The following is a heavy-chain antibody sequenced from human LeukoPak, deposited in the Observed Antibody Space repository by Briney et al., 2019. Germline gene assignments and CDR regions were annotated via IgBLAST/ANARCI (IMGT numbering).Heavy chain of an antibody. Sequence: PSETLSLTCAVSGGSVSASHWWGWVRQAPGKGLEWVAYIKKTGSETYYVDSVKGRFTITRDNTRNSLFLQMYSLRAEDTAVYFCAREDGYCSGGNCYSYFDSWGQGTLVTVSS. CDR3: AREDGYCSGGNCYSYFDS. CDR2: IKKTGSET. CDR1: GGSVSASHW. D-gene: IGHD2-15*01. V-gene: IGHV3-7*01. J-gene: IGHJ4*02.